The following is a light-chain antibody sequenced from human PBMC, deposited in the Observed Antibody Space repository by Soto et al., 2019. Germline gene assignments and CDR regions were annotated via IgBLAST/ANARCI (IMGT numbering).Light chain of an antibody. V-gene: IGKV3-20*01. CDR2: GAS. Sequence: EIVLTQSPGTLSLSPGERATLSCRASQSVRNTSLGWYQQKPGQAPRLLIYGASYRAIGIPDRFSGSGSGTDFTLTISRLEPEDFAVYYCQQYHNSATFGQGTRLENK. CDR1: QSVRNTS. CDR3: QQYHNSAT. J-gene: IGKJ5*01.